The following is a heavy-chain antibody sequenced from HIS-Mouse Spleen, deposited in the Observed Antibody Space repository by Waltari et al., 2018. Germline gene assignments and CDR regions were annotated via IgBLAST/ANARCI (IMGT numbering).Heavy chain of an antibody. D-gene: IGHD3-3*01. CDR1: GGSISSYY. CDR3: ARDFHDFWSGYYGGDKKHDAFDI. V-gene: IGHV4-4*07. J-gene: IGHJ3*02. Sequence: QVQLQESGPGLVKPSETLSLTCTVSGGSISSYYWSWIRQPAGKGLEWVGRIYTRGSTNYTPSLKRRVTRSVDTSKNQFSLKLSSVTAADTAVYYCARDFHDFWSGYYGGDKKHDAFDIWGQGTMVTVSS. CDR2: IYTRGST.